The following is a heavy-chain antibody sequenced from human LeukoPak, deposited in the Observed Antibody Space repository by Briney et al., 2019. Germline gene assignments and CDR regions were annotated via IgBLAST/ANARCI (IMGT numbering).Heavy chain of an antibody. CDR2: IYHSGST. CDR1: GGSISSSNW. Sequence: SETLSLTCAVSGGSISSSNWWSRVRQPPGKGLEWIGEIYHSGSTNYNPSLKSRLNISVDKSKNQFSLKVTSVTAADTAVYYCARVGGYCTSTSCSNSYYYYGMDVWGQGTTVTVSS. D-gene: IGHD2-2*01. CDR3: ARVGGYCTSTSCSNSYYYYGMDV. J-gene: IGHJ6*02. V-gene: IGHV4-4*02.